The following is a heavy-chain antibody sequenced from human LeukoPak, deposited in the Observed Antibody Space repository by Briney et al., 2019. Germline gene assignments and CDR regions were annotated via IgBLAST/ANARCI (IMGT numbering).Heavy chain of an antibody. D-gene: IGHD6-6*01. V-gene: IGHV4-61*02. CDR1: GGSISSGSYY. J-gene: IGHJ4*02. CDR2: IYTSGST. CDR3: AREGAARPFDY. Sequence: SQTLSLTCTVSGGSISSGSYYWSWIRQPAGKGLEWIGRIYTSGSTNYNPSLKSRVTMSVDTSKNQFSLKLSSVTAADTAVYYRAREGAARPFDYWGQGTLVTVSS.